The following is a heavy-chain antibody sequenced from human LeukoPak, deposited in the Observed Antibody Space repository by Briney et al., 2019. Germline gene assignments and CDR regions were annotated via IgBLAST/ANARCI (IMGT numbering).Heavy chain of an antibody. V-gene: IGHV3-74*01. CDR1: GFTFSTYW. CDR2: LSPDGSSS. J-gene: IGHJ4*02. D-gene: IGHD1-26*01. CDR3: TRSPSLGGSYWGFDY. Sequence: QAGGSLILSCAASGFTFSTYWMHWVRQAPGKGLVWVSRLSPDGSSSIYADSVKGRFTVSRDNAKNTLYLQMNSLRADDTAVYYCTRSPSLGGSYWGFDYWGQGTLLTVSS.